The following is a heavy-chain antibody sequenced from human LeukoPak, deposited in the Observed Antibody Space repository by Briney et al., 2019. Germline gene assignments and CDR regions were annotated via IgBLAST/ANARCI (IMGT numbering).Heavy chain of an antibody. CDR3: AKTKYSGLKNAFDI. CDR1: GFTFSNLW. J-gene: IGHJ3*02. V-gene: IGHV3-15*01. CDR2: IKSRTDGGAT. Sequence: GGSLRLSCAASGFTFSNLWMTWVRQAPGKGLEWVGRIKSRTDGGATDYAAPVKGRFTISRDDSKNTLYLQMNSLRAEDTAVYYCAKTKYSGLKNAFDIWGQGTMVTVSS. D-gene: IGHD5-12*01.